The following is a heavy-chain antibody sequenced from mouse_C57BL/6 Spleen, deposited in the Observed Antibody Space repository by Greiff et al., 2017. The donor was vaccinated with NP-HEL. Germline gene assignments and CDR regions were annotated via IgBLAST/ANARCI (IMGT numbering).Heavy chain of an antibody. CDR2: IDPSDSYT. D-gene: IGHD3-2*02. V-gene: IGHV1-50*01. CDR1: GYTFTSYW. CDR3: ARKPPQAYFDY. Sequence: QVQLQQPGAELVKPGASVKLSCKASGYTFTSYWMQWVKQRPGQGLEWIGEIDPSDSYTNYNQKFKGKATLTVDTSSSTAYMQLSSLTSEDSAVYYCARKPPQAYFDYWGQDTTLTVSS. J-gene: IGHJ2*01.